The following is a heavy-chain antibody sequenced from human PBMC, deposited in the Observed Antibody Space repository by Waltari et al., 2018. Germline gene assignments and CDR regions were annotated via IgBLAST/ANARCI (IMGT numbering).Heavy chain of an antibody. CDR3: ARSHYDSGRYGDN. Sequence: EVQLVESGGGLVQPGGSLRLSCAASGFTLSTYQMNWVRQAPGKGLEWVSYISNSGSTIYYADSVKGLFTISRDNAENSLYLQMNSLRAEDTAIYYCARSHYDSGRYGDNWGQGALVTVSS. CDR2: ISNSGSTI. J-gene: IGHJ4*02. D-gene: IGHD3-16*01. CDR1: GFTLSTYQ. V-gene: IGHV3-48*03.